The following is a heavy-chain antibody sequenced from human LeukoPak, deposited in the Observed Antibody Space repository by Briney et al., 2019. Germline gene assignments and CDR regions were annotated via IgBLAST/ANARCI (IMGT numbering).Heavy chain of an antibody. CDR1: GFTFSSYW. V-gene: IGHV3-74*01. D-gene: IGHD6-13*01. J-gene: IGHJ4*02. CDR2: INSDGSTT. CDR3: ARDTAPRAAAGVDY. Sequence: GGSLRLSCAASGFTFSSYWMPWVRHAPGKGLVWVSRINSDGSTTIYADSVKGRFTISRDNAKNTLYLQMNSLRAEDTAVYYCARDTAPRAAAGVDYWGQGTLVTVSS.